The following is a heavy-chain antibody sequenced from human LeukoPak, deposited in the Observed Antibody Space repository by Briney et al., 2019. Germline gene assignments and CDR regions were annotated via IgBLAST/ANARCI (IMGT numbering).Heavy chain of an antibody. V-gene: IGHV3-30*02. CDR3: ESLRWYSRSWYRRFRP. Sequence: GGSLRLSCAASGFTFSSYGMHWVRQAPGKGLEWVACIRYDGSNKYYADSVKGRFTISRENSKNTLYLQMNSLRAEDTGVYHCESLRWYSRSWYRRFRPWGKGNLVPVSS. CDR2: IRYDGSNK. D-gene: IGHD6-13*01. J-gene: IGHJ5*02. CDR1: GFTFSSYG.